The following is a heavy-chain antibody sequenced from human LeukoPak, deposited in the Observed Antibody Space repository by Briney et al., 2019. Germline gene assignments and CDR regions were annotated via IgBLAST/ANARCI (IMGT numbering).Heavy chain of an antibody. D-gene: IGHD3-10*01. V-gene: IGHV4-38-2*02. J-gene: IGHJ4*02. Sequence: SETLSLTCTVSGYSISSGYYWGWIRQPPGKGLEWIGSIYHSGSTYYNPSLKSRVTISVDTSKNQFSLKLSSVTAADTAVYYCARDDYYGSGNDQWGQGTLVTVSS. CDR3: ARDDYYGSGNDQ. CDR1: GYSISSGYY. CDR2: IYHSGST.